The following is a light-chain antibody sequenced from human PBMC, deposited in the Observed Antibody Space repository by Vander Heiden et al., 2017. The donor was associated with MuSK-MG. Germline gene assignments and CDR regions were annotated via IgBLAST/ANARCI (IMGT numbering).Light chain of an antibody. CDR1: QSISSY. J-gene: IGKJ1*01. CDR3: QQSDSTPWT. CDR2: AAS. V-gene: IGKV1-39*01. Sequence: DIQMTQSPSSLSASVADRVTITCRASQSISSYLNWYQHKPGKAPKLLIYAASSLQSGVPSRFSGSGSVTDFTLTISSLQPEDFATYYCQQSDSTPWTFGQGTKVEIK.